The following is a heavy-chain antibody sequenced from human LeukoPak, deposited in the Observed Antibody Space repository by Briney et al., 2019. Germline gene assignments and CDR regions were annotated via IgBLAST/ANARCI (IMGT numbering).Heavy chain of an antibody. Sequence: GGSLRLSCAASGFTFSSYVMSWVRQAPGKGLEWVSAISGSGGSTYYADSVKGRSTISRDNSKNTLYLQMNSLRAEDTAVYYCAKVRLGYCSGGSCLNYFDYWGQGTLVTVSS. CDR1: GFTFSSYV. V-gene: IGHV3-23*01. CDR3: AKVRLGYCSGGSCLNYFDY. D-gene: IGHD2-15*01. CDR2: ISGSGGST. J-gene: IGHJ4*02.